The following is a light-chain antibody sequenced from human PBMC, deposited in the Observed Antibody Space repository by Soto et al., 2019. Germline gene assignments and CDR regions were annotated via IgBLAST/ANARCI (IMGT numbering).Light chain of an antibody. CDR2: GNS. CDR3: QSYDSSLSVVL. CDR1: SSNIGAGYD. Sequence: VLTQPPSVSGAPGQRVTISCTGSSSNIGAGYDVHWYQQLPGTAPKLLIYGNSNRPSGVPDRFSGSKSGTSASLAITGLQAEDEADYYCQSYDSSLSVVLFGGGTKLTVL. V-gene: IGLV1-40*01. J-gene: IGLJ2*01.